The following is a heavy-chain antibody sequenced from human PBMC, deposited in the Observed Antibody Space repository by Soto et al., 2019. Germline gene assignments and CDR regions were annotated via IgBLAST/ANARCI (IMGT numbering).Heavy chain of an antibody. V-gene: IGHV4-30-2*01. CDR3: AAGGGLPRYY. J-gene: IGHJ4*02. CDR1: GGSISSGGYS. D-gene: IGHD5-12*01. CDR2: IYHSGST. Sequence: QLQLQESGSGLVKPSQTLSLTCAVSGGSISSGGYSWSWIRQPPGKGLEWIGYIYHSGSTYYNPSHKSRVTISVDRSKTQISLKLSAVTAADTAVYYCAAGGGLPRYYWGQGTLVTVSS.